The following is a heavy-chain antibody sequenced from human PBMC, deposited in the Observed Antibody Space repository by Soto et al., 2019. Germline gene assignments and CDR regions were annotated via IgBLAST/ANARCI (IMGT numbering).Heavy chain of an antibody. CDR2: IRSKANSYAT. V-gene: IGHV3-73*01. D-gene: IGHD6-13*01. J-gene: IGHJ6*02. CDR1: GFTFSGAA. CDR3: TRSHPAAGTPRVLVDV. Sequence: GGSLRLSCAASGFTFSGAAMHWVRQASGKGLEWVGRIRSKANSYATAYAASVKGRFTISRDASKNTAYLQMNSLKTEDTAVYYCTRSHPAAGTPRVLVDVWGQGTTVTVSS.